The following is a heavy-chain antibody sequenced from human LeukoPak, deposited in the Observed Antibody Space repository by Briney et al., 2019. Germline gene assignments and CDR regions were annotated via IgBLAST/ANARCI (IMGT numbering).Heavy chain of an antibody. Sequence: SESLSLTCAVYGGSFSGYYWSWVRQPPGKGLEWIGEINHSGSTNYNPSLRRRATISVDTAKSQFPLKLSSVAAADTAVYYCAIRRDGYNSIDYWGQGTLVTVSS. D-gene: IGHD5-24*01. V-gene: IGHV4-34*01. CDR3: AIRRDGYNSIDY. CDR1: GGSFSGYY. CDR2: INHSGST. J-gene: IGHJ4*02.